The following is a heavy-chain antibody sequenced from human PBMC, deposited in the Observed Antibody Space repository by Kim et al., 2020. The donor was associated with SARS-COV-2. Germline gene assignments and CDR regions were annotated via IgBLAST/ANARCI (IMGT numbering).Heavy chain of an antibody. J-gene: IGHJ6*02. CDR2: ISWNSGSI. CDR1: GFTFGDYA. CDR3: AKDITRSGSGDYYYYYGMDV. V-gene: IGHV3-9*01. Sequence: GGSLRLSCAASGFTFGDYAMHWVRQAPGKGLEWVSGISWNSGSIGYADSVKGRFTISRDNAKNSLYLQMNSLRAEDTALYYCAKDITRSGSGDYYYYYGMDVWGQGTTVTVSS. D-gene: IGHD6-25*01.